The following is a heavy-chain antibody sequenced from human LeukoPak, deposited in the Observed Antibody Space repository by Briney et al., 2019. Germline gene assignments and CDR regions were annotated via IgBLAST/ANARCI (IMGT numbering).Heavy chain of an antibody. D-gene: IGHD4-17*01. CDR3: AKEIWPTVTTPGWTYFDY. V-gene: IGHV3-30*02. CDR2: IRYDGSNK. Sequence: GGSLRPSCAASAFTFSRYGMHWVRQAPGKGLEWVAFIRYDGSNKYYADSVKGRFTISRDNSKNTLYLQMNSLRAEDTAVYYCAKEIWPTVTTPGWTYFDYWGQGALVTVSS. J-gene: IGHJ4*02. CDR1: AFTFSRYG.